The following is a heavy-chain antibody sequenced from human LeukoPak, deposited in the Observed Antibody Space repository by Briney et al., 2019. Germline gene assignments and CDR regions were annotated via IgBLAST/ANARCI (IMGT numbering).Heavy chain of an antibody. CDR2: INHSGST. CDR1: GGSFNAYY. CDR3: ARVSYGDYLTS. J-gene: IGHJ4*02. V-gene: IGHV4-34*01. Sequence: SETLSLTCAVYGGSFNAYYWSWIRQPPGKGLEWIGEINHSGSTNYNPSLKSRVTISVDTSKNQLSLKLSSVTAADTAVYYCARVSYGDYLTSWGQGTLVTVSS. D-gene: IGHD4-17*01.